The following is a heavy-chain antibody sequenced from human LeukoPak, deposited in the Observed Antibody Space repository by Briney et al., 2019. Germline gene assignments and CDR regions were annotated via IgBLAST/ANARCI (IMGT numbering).Heavy chain of an antibody. CDR3: ARALPDSSGYYYGLDY. Sequence: GGSLRLSCAASGFTVSSNYMSWFRQAPGKGLEWVSVIYSGGSTYYADSVKGRFTISRDNSKNTLYLQMNSLRAEDTAVYYCARALPDSSGYYYGLDYWGQGTLVTVSS. D-gene: IGHD3-22*01. J-gene: IGHJ4*02. CDR2: IYSGGST. CDR1: GFTVSSNY. V-gene: IGHV3-53*01.